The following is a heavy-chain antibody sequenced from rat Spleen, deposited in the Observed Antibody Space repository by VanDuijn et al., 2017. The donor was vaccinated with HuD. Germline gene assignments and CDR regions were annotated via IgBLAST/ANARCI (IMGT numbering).Heavy chain of an antibody. D-gene: IGHD1-5*01. CDR2: ISYDGSST. V-gene: IGHV5-29*01. Sequence: EVQLVESDGGLVQPGRSLKLSCAASGFTFSDYYMAWVRQAPTKGLEWVATISYDGSSTYYRDSVKGRFTISRDNAKNTLSLQMDSLRSEDTATYYCAREYRYNFDYWGQGDMVTVSS. CDR3: AREYRYNFDY. CDR1: GFTFSDYY. J-gene: IGHJ2*01.